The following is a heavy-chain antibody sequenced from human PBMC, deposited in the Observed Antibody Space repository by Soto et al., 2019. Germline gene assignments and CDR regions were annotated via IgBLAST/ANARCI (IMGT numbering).Heavy chain of an antibody. V-gene: IGHV1-69*02. CDR2: IIPILGIA. J-gene: IGHJ3*02. D-gene: IGHD6-19*01. CDR1: GGTFSSYT. CDR3: ARRGAVANDAFDI. Sequence: SVKVSCKASGGTFSSYTISWVRQAPGQGLEWMGRIIPILGIANYAQKFQGRVTITADKSTSTAYMELSSLRSEDTAVYYCARRGAVANDAFDIWGQGTMVTVSS.